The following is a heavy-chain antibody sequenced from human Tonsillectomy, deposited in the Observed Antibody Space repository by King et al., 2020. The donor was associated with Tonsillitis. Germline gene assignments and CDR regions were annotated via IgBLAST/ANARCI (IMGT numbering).Heavy chain of an antibody. D-gene: IGHD4-17*01. V-gene: IGHV3-73*01. CDR3: ISKDADYASSDGD. CDR1: GFTFSDGT. CDR2: IRSKANSYAT. Sequence: VQLVESGGGAVQPGGSLKLSCAAAGFTFSDGTLTWFRQVSGKGQEWVGRIRSKANSYATAYAASVKGRFTSSRDDSKNTAYLQMNSLITEDTAVYYCISKDADYASSDGDWGLGTLVTVSS. J-gene: IGHJ4*02.